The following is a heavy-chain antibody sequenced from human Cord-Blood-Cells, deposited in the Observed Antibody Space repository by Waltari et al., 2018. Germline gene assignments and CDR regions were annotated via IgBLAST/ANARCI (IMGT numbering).Heavy chain of an antibody. CDR3: ARPNWNDYYYYGMDV. CDR1: GYSFTRSR. Sequence: EVQLVQSGSEVTKPGDSLQISRTGSGYSFTRSRIGWVPQMPGKGLEWMGIIYPGDSDTRYSPSFQGQVTISADKSISTAYLQWSSLKASDTAMYYCARPNWNDYYYYGMDVWGQGTTVTVSS. J-gene: IGHJ6*02. V-gene: IGHV5-51*01. CDR2: IYPGDSDT. D-gene: IGHD1-20*01.